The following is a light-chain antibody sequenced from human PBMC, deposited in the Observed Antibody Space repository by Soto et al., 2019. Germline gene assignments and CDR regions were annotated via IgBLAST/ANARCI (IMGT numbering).Light chain of an antibody. CDR2: GAS. Sequence: ASLSCMASQFVSTNLAWYQQRPGQAPRLLVYGASTRAIGVPARFSGSGSGTEFTLTISSLQPEDFATYYCLQDHNYPLTFGGGTKVDI. CDR1: QFVSTN. CDR3: LQDHNYPLT. V-gene: IGKV3-15*01. J-gene: IGKJ4*01.